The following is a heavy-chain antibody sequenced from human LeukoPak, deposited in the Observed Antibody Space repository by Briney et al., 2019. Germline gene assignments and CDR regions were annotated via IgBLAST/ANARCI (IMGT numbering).Heavy chain of an antibody. Sequence: PSETLSLTCAVYGGSFSGYYWSWIRQPPGKGLEWIGEINHSGSTNYNPSLKSRVTISVDTSKNQFSLKLSSVTAADTAVYYCARKSSGPIWFGELETWGQGTLVTVSS. CDR1: GGSFSGYY. CDR3: ARKSSGPIWFGELET. J-gene: IGHJ4*02. V-gene: IGHV4-34*01. CDR2: INHSGST. D-gene: IGHD3-10*01.